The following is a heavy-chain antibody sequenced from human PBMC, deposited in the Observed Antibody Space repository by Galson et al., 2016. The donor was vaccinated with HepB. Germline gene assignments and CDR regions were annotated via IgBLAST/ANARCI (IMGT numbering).Heavy chain of an antibody. J-gene: IGHJ6*03. CDR2: ISKTGDTT. CDR1: GFTFSDWD. CDR3: ARDSKLGPPDYMDV. Sequence: SLRLSRAASGFTFSDWDFHWVRQAPGKGLDWVAVISKTGDTTFYGDSVKGRFTISRDNSKNTVDLQIHSLRSEDAAVYFCARDSKLGPPDYMDVWGKRTTVTVS. V-gene: IGHV3-30-3*01. D-gene: IGHD1-26*01.